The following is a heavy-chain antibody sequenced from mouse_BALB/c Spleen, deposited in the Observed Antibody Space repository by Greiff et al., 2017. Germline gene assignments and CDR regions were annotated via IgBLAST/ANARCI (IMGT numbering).Heavy chain of an antibody. J-gene: IGHJ2*01. CDR2: ILPGSGST. Sequence: QVQLQQSGAELMKPGASVKISCKATGYTFSSYWIEWVKQRPGHGLEWIGEILPGSGSTNYNEKFKGKATFTADTSSNTAYMQLSSLTSEDSAVYYCASPVYYGSSGDYWGQGTTLTVSS. CDR1: GYTFSSYW. V-gene: IGHV1-9*01. CDR3: ASPVYYGSSGDY. D-gene: IGHD1-1*01.